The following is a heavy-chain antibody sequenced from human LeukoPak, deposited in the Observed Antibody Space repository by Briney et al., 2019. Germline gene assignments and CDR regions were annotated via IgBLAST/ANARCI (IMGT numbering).Heavy chain of an antibody. Sequence: PGGSLRLSCAASGFTVSSNYMTWVRQAPGKGLEWVANIKEDGSKKNYVDSVKGRFTISRDNAKNSLYLQMTSLRAEDTAMYYCATPLDYRDSSGFHQGGDWGQGTLVTVSS. D-gene: IGHD3-22*01. CDR3: ATPLDYRDSSGFHQGGD. CDR1: GFTVSSNY. J-gene: IGHJ4*02. V-gene: IGHV3-7*03. CDR2: IKEDGSKK.